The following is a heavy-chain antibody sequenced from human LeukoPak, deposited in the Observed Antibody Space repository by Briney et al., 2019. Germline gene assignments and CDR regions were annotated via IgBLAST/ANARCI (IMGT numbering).Heavy chain of an antibody. V-gene: IGHV3-33*06. CDR2: IWYDGSNK. CDR3: AKDLGISGYYFDY. Sequence: PGGSLRLSCAASGFTFSSYGMHWVRQAPGKGLEWVAVIWYDGSNKYYADSVKGRFTISRDNSKNTLYLQMNSLRAEDTAAYYCAKDLGISGYYFDYWGQGTLVTVSS. J-gene: IGHJ4*02. CDR1: GFTFSSYG. D-gene: IGHD3-16*01.